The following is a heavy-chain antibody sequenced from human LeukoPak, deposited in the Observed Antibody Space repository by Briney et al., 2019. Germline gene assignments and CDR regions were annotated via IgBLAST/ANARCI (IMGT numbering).Heavy chain of an antibody. CDR1: GFTFRTYA. CDR3: SRDFSGASRIDY. Sequence: PGGSPRLSCAAAGFTFRTYAMHWVRQAPGKGLEWVAVISNDAYTQYYADSVKGRFTISRDNSKNTLYLEMNSLRAEDTAVYYCSRDFSGASRIDYWGQGTLATVSS. D-gene: IGHD4/OR15-4a*01. V-gene: IGHV3-30-3*01. CDR2: ISNDAYTQ. J-gene: IGHJ4*02.